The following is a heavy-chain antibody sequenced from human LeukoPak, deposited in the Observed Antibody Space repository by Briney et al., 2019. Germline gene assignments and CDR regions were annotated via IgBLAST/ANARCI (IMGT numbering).Heavy chain of an antibody. CDR2: IYYSGST. CDR3: AASMVRGVIITRKPYLFDY. CDR1: GGSISSYY. D-gene: IGHD3-10*01. Sequence: PSETLSLTCTVSGGSISSYYWSWIRQPPGKGLEWIGYIYYSGSTNYSPSLKSRVTISVDTSKNQFSLKLSSVTAADTAVYYCAASMVRGVIITRKPYLFDYWGQGTLVTVSS. J-gene: IGHJ4*02. V-gene: IGHV4-59*01.